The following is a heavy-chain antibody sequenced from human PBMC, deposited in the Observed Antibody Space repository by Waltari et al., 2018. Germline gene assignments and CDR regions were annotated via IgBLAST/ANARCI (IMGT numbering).Heavy chain of an antibody. Sequence: QVQLQESGPGLVKPSGTLSLTCAVSGGSISSSNWWSWVRQPPGKGLEWIGEIYNSGSTNYNPALKSRVTIAVDKAKNQFALKLSPVTDADTAVYYGARGNRMVQVHSPYFDYWGQGTLVTVSS. V-gene: IGHV4-4*02. CDR2: IYNSGST. CDR1: GGSISSSNW. J-gene: IGHJ4*02. D-gene: IGHD3-10*01. CDR3: ARGNRMVQVHSPYFDY.